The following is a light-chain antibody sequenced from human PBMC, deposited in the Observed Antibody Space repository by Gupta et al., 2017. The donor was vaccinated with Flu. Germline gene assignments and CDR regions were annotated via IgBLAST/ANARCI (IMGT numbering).Light chain of an antibody. CDR3: QQDGSSPRT. V-gene: IGKV3-20*01. CDR2: GAS. CDR1: QSVSSSY. Sequence: EIVLTQSPGTLSLSPGERATLSCRASQSVSSSYLAWYQQKPGQAPRLLIYGASSRATGIPDRFSGSGSGTXFTLTIXRREPEDFAVYYCQQDGSSPRTFGXGTKVEIK. J-gene: IGKJ1*01.